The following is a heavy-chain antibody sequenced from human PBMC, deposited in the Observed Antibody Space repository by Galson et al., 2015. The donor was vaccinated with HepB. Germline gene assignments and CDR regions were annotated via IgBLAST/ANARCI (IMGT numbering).Heavy chain of an antibody. CDR1: GFTFTLYG. CDR2: IWSDGSII. D-gene: IGHD1-1*01. V-gene: IGHV3-33*08. CDR3: ARGLSTDTWNDRRMDV. J-gene: IGHJ6*02. Sequence: SLRLSCAASGFTFTLYGMHWVRQAPGQGLEWVAFIWSDGSIIHYADSVKGRFTISKDNSKNTVHLQMMSLRAEDTAMYSCARGLSTDTWNDRRMDVWGQGTTVTVAS.